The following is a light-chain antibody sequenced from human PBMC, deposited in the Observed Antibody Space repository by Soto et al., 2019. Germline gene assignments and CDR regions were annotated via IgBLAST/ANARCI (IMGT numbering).Light chain of an antibody. CDR3: QQSYKMPS. V-gene: IGKV1-39*01. J-gene: IGKJ5*01. CDR1: RNVSIY. CDR2: ATS. Sequence: IPLTHSPGSRSGSVGGRRTLTCRASRNVSIYLNWYQHKPGKGPTLLIHATSNLQIGVPSRFSGSGSGTEFTLTISSLEPEDFGTYYCQQSYKMPSFGKGTQLGIK.